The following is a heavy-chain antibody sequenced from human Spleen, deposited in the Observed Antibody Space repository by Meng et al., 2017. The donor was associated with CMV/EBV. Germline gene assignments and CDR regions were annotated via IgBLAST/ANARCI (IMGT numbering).Heavy chain of an antibody. D-gene: IGHD3-16*01. V-gene: IGHV4-39*07. CDR1: GGSISSSSYY. CDR2: IYYSGST. CDR3: ARDPVWGSPGGYHLRGLGMDV. J-gene: IGHJ6*02. Sequence: SETLSLTCTVSGGSISSSSYYWGWIRQPPGKGLEWIGSIYYSGSTYYNPSLKSRVTISVDTSKNQFSLKLSSVTAADTAVYYCARDPVWGSPGGYHLRGLGMDVWGQGTTVTVSS.